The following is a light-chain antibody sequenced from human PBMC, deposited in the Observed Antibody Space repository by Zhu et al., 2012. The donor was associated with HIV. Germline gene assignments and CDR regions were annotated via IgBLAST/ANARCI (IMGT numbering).Light chain of an antibody. J-gene: IGKJ1*01. V-gene: IGKV3-11*01. CDR3: QQYDDSLWT. CDR2: DAS. Sequence: IVLTQSPPTLSLSPGERATLSCRASQSIGSYLAWYQQKPGQAPRLLMYDASNTAPGIPDRFSGSGSGTDFTLTISRLEPEDFAVYYCQQYDDSLWTFGQGTKVEVK. CDR1: QSIGSY.